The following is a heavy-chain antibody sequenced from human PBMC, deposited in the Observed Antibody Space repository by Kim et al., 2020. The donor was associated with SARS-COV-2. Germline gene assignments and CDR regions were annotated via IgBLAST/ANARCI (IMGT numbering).Heavy chain of an antibody. D-gene: IGHD2-2*02. CDR3: AREGQPGYCSSTSCHNYYYYGMDA. CDR2: IKQDGSEK. J-gene: IGHJ6*02. V-gene: IGHV3-7*01. CDR1: GFTFSRYW. Sequence: GGSLRLSCAASGFTFSRYWMSWVRQAPGKVLEWVANIKQDGSEKYYVDSVKGRFTISRDNAKNSLYLQMNSPRAEDTAVYYCAREGQPGYCSSTSCHNYYYYGMDAWGQGTTVTVSS.